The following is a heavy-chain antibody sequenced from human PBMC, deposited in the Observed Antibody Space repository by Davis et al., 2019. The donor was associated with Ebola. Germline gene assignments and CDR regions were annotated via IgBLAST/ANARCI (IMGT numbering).Heavy chain of an antibody. V-gene: IGHV1-18*04. Sequence: ASVKVSCKASGYTFTSYDINWVRQAPGQGLEWMGWISAYNGNTNYAQKLQGRVTMTTDTSTSTAYMELRSLRSDDTAVYYCARGGCSGGNCYSPDYWGQGTLVTVSS. CDR1: GYTFTSYD. J-gene: IGHJ4*02. D-gene: IGHD2-15*01. CDR2: ISAYNGNT. CDR3: ARGGCSGGNCYSPDY.